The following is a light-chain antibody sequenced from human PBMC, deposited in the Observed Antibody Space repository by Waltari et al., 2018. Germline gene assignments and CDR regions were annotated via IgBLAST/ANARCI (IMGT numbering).Light chain of an antibody. CDR1: QSVRVY. CDR3: QQRHNWPLT. V-gene: IGKV3-11*01. J-gene: IGKJ4*01. Sequence: EIVLTQSPATLSLSPGERATLSCRASQSVRVYLAWYQQKPGQAPRLLIYDTSNRASGTPDRFRGSGSGTDFSLSISSLEPEDFAVYYCQQRHNWPLTFGGGTKVEIK. CDR2: DTS.